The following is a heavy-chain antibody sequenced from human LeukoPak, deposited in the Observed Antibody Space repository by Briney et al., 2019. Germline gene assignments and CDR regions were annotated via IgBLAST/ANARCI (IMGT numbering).Heavy chain of an antibody. CDR2: IIPIFGTA. V-gene: IGHV1-69*05. J-gene: IGHJ5*02. D-gene: IGHD4-17*01. CDR3: ARDADYGDYSGVWFDP. CDR1: GGTFSSYA. Sequence: GSSVKVSCKASGGTFSSYAISWVRQAPGQGLEWMGGIIPIFGTANYAQKFQGRVTITTDESTSTAYMELSSLRSEDTAVYYCARDADYGDYSGVWFDPRGQGTLVTVSS.